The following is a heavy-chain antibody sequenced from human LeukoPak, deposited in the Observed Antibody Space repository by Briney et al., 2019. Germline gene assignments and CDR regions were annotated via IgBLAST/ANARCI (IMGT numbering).Heavy chain of an antibody. Sequence: QTGGSLRLSCAASGFTFSSYGMHWVRQAPGKGLEWLAVISDDGSNKYYADSVKGRFTISRDNSKNTLYLHMHSQRAEDTPIYYCAKFRLGYYFDYWGQGPLVSVFS. V-gene: IGHV3-30*18. CDR2: ISDDGSNK. CDR1: GFTFSSYG. D-gene: IGHD3-16*01. CDR3: AKFRLGYYFDY. J-gene: IGHJ4*02.